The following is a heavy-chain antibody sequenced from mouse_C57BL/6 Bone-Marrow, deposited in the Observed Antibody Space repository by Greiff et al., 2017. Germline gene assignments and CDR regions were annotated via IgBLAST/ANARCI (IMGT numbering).Heavy chain of an antibody. CDR3: ARGEYYDYDGYAMDY. V-gene: IGHV1-69*01. CDR1: GYTFTSYW. D-gene: IGHD2-4*01. Sequence: QVQLQQPGAELVMPGASVKLSCKASGYTFTSYWMHWVKQRPGQGLEWIGEIDPSDSYTNYNQKFKGKSTLTVDKSSSTAYMQLSSLTSEDSAVYYFARGEYYDYDGYAMDYWGQGTSVTVSS. CDR2: IDPSDSYT. J-gene: IGHJ4*01.